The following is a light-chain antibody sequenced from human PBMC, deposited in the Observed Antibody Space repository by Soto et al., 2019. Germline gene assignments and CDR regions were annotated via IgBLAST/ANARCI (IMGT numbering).Light chain of an antibody. CDR1: SSDVGSYNL. V-gene: IGLV2-23*01. Sequence: QSVLAQPASVSGSPGQSITISCTGTSSDVGSYNLVSWYQQHPGKAPKLMIYEGSKRPPGVSNRFSGSKSGNTASLTISGLQAEDEADYYCCSYAGSSALDYVFGTGTKVTVL. J-gene: IGLJ1*01. CDR2: EGS. CDR3: CSYAGSSALDYV.